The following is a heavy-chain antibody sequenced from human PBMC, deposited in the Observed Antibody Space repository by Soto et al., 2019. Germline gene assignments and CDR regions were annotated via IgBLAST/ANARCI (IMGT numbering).Heavy chain of an antibody. J-gene: IGHJ3*02. Sequence: GGSLRLSCAASGFTFSSYAMSWVRPAPGKGLEWVSAISGSGGSTYYADSVKGRFTISRDNSKNTLYLQMNSLRAEDTAVYYCAKCYGNGRLGSYDAFDIWGQGTMVTVSS. CDR1: GFTFSSYA. V-gene: IGHV3-23*01. CDR3: AKCYGNGRLGSYDAFDI. CDR2: ISGSGGST. D-gene: IGHD2-2*01.